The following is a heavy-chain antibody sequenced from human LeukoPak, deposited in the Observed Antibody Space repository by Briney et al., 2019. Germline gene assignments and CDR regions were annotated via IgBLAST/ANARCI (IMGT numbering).Heavy chain of an antibody. Sequence: GGSLRLSCAASGFTFSSYGMHWVRQAPGKGLEWVAVISYDGSNKYYADSVKGRFTISRDNSKNTLYLQMNSLRAEDTAVNYCAKTMTTVTTPADYWGQGTLVTVSS. CDR2: ISYDGSNK. D-gene: IGHD4-17*01. V-gene: IGHV3-30*18. CDR3: AKTMTTVTTPADY. J-gene: IGHJ4*02. CDR1: GFTFSSYG.